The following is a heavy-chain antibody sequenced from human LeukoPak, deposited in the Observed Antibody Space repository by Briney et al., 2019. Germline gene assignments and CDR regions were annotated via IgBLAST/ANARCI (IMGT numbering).Heavy chain of an antibody. Sequence: PSETLSLTCAVYGGSFSGYYWSWIRQPAGKGLEWIGRIYTSGSTNYNPSLKSRVTISVDTSKNQFSLKLSSVTAADTAVYYCARGYCSGGSCYFDYWGQGTLVTVSS. CDR2: IYTSGST. J-gene: IGHJ4*02. D-gene: IGHD2-15*01. CDR1: GGSFSGYY. V-gene: IGHV4-59*10. CDR3: ARGYCSGGSCYFDY.